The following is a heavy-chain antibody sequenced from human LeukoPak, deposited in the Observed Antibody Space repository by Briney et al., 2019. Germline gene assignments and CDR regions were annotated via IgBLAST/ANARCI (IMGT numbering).Heavy chain of an antibody. V-gene: IGHV4-4*07. CDR1: GGSISSYY. J-gene: IGHJ4*02. Sequence: SETLSLTCTVSGGSISSYYWSWIRQPAREGLEGIGRIYTSGSTNYNASLKSRVSMSVDTSKNQFSLKLSSVTAADTAVFYCARENSGSYREFDYWGQGTLVSVSS. CDR3: ARENSGSYREFDY. D-gene: IGHD1-26*01. CDR2: IYTSGST.